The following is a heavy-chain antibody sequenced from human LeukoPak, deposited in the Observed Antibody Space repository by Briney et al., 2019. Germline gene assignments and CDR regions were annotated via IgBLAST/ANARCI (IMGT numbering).Heavy chain of an antibody. D-gene: IGHD6-19*01. J-gene: IGHJ6*02. V-gene: IGHV4-30-4*01. Sequence: SQTLSLTCTVSGGSIGSGNYYWSWIRQPPGKGLEWIGYIYYSGRTYYNPSLKSRVTISVDTSKNQFSLKLSSVTAADTAVYYCARGRVAGTVYYYYYGMDVWGQGTTVTVSS. CDR1: GGSIGSGNYY. CDR2: IYYSGRT. CDR3: ARGRVAGTVYYYYYGMDV.